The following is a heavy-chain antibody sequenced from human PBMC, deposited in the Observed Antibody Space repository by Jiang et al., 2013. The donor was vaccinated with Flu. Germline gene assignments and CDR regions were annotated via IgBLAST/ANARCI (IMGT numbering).Heavy chain of an antibody. CDR2: LSYGMT. D-gene: IGHD3-22*01. CDR1: Y. V-gene: IGHV4-38-2*02. Sequence: YWGWIRQSPGRGWSGLGVLSYGMTYYNPSLKSRVTMSVDTSKNQFALKLSSVTAADTAVYYCARDKMMYYFDSSGPYYFDHWGQGILVTVSS. CDR3: ARDKMMYYFDSSGPYYFDH. J-gene: IGHJ4*02.